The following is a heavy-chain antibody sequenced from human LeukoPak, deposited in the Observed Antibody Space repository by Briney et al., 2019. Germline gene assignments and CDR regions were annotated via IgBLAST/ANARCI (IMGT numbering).Heavy chain of an antibody. CDR2: IYYSGST. Sequence: SETLSLICTVSGGSISSYYWSWIRQPPGKGLEWIGYIYYSGSTIYNPSLKSRVTISVDTSKNQFSLKLSSVTAADTAVYYCARDGSGWTFDYWGQGTLVTVSS. J-gene: IGHJ4*02. CDR1: GGSISSYY. D-gene: IGHD6-19*01. CDR3: ARDGSGWTFDY. V-gene: IGHV4-59*01.